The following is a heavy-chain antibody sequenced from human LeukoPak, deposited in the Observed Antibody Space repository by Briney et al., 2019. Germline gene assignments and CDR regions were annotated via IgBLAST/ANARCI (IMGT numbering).Heavy chain of an antibody. Sequence: NPWGSLRLSRAASGFTFSDYYMSWIRQAPGKGLEWVSYISSSGSTIYYADSVKGRFTISRDNAKNSLYLQMNSLRAEDTAVYYCARDRYCSGGSCYWTRDFDYWGQGTLVTVSS. J-gene: IGHJ4*02. CDR2: ISSSGSTI. CDR3: ARDRYCSGGSCYWTRDFDY. D-gene: IGHD2-15*01. CDR1: GFTFSDYY. V-gene: IGHV3-11*04.